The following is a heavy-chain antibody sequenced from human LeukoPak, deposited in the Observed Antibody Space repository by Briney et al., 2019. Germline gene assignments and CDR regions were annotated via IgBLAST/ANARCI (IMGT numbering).Heavy chain of an antibody. CDR1: GGTFSSYA. V-gene: IGHV1-69*06. Sequence: ASVKVSCKASGGTFSSYAISWVRQAPGQGLEWMGGIIPIFGTANYAQKFQGRVTITADKSTSTAYMELRSLRSEDTAVYYCAIRRGGQQLGDYWGQGTLVTVSS. CDR3: AIRRGGQQLGDY. D-gene: IGHD6-13*01. CDR2: IIPIFGTA. J-gene: IGHJ4*02.